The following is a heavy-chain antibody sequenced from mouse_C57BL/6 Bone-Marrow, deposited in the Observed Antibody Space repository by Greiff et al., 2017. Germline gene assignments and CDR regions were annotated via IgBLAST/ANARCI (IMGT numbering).Heavy chain of an antibody. CDR1: GFTFSSYA. D-gene: IGHD2-12*01. J-gene: IGHJ3*01. CDR3: TRGYYSDWFAY. CDR2: ISSGGDYI. Sequence: EVQRVESGEGLVKPGGSLKLSCAASGFTFSSYAMSWVRQTPEKRLEWVAYISSGGDYIYYADTVKGRFTISRDNARNTLYLQMSSLKSEDTAMYYCTRGYYSDWFAYWGQGTLVTVSA. V-gene: IGHV5-9-1*02.